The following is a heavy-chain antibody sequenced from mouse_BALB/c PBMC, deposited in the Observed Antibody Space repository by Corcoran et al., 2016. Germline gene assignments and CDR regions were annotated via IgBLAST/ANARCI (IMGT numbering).Heavy chain of an antibody. CDR1: GYTFTNYG. CDR2: INTYTGEP. J-gene: IGHJ2*01. CDR3: ARDNYFDY. V-gene: IGHV9-3-1*01. Sequence: QIQLVQSGPELKKPGETVKISCTASGYTFTNYGMNWVKQAPGKGLKWMGWINTYTGEPTYADDFKGRFAFSLETSASTAYLQINNLKNEDTATYFCARDNYFDYWGQGTTLTVSS.